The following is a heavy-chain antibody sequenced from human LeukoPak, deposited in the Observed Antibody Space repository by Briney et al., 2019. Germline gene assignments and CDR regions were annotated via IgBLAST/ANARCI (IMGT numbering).Heavy chain of an antibody. Sequence: SETLSLTCTVSGGSISSYYWSWIRQPPGKGLEWIGYIYHSGSTNYNPSLKSRVTISVDTSKNQFSLKLSSVTAADTAVYYCARDRGYSSSWFDPWGQGTLVTVSS. J-gene: IGHJ5*02. CDR2: IYHSGST. V-gene: IGHV4-59*01. CDR1: GGSISSYY. CDR3: ARDRGYSSSWFDP. D-gene: IGHD6-13*01.